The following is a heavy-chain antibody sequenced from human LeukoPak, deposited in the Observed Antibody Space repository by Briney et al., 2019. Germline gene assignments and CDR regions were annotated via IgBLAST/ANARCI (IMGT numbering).Heavy chain of an antibody. Sequence: ASVKVSCKASGYTFTSYDINWVRQATGQGLEWMGWMNPNSGNTGYAQKFQGRVTTTRNTSISTAYMELSSLRSEDTAVYYCARSRAAATKKRGYYYYYMDVWGRGTTVTVSS. J-gene: IGHJ6*03. CDR1: GYTFTSYD. D-gene: IGHD6-13*01. CDR2: MNPNSGNT. CDR3: ARSRAAATKKRGYYYYYMDV. V-gene: IGHV1-8*01.